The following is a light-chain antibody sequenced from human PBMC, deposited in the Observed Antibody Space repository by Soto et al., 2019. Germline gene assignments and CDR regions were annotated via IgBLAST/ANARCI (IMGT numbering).Light chain of an antibody. J-gene: IGLJ1*01. CDR3: ISFTNSHIYV. CDR2: EVS. Sequence: LTQPPSASGSPGQSITISCTGTSSDVGGYNYVSWYQQHPGKAPRLMIYEVSNRPSGVSDRFSGSKSGNTASLTISGLQAEDEADYYCISFTNSHIYVFGTGTKATVL. V-gene: IGLV2-14*01. CDR1: SSDVGGYNY.